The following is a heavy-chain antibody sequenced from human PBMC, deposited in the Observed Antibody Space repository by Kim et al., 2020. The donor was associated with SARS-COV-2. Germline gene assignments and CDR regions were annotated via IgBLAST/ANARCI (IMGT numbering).Heavy chain of an antibody. CDR3: ARDSVVGSNYYYYMDV. J-gene: IGHJ6*03. V-gene: IGHV3-11*01. D-gene: IGHD2-15*01. Sequence: VKGRFTISRDNAKNSLYLQMNSLRAEDTAVYYCARDSVVGSNYYYYMDVWGKGTTVTVSS.